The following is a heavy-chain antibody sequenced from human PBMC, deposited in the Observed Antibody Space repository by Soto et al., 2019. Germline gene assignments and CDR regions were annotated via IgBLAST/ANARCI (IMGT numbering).Heavy chain of an antibody. J-gene: IGHJ4*02. CDR2: IYWDDDK. CDR3: AHRTPHSGLFDY. CDR1: GFSLSTSGVG. Sequence: QITLKESGPTLVKPTQTLTLTCTFSGFSLSTSGVGVGWIRQPPGKALEWLALIYWDDDKRYSPSLKSRLTITKDTSKNEVVHTMTNMDPVDTATYYCAHRTPHSGLFDYWGQGTLVTVSS. D-gene: IGHD6-25*01. V-gene: IGHV2-5*02.